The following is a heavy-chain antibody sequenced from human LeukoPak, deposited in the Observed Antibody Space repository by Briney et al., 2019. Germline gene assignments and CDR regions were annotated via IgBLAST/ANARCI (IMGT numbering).Heavy chain of an antibody. D-gene: IGHD6-13*01. Sequence: PSQTLSLTCTVSGGSISSGDYYWSWIRQPPGKGLEWIGEINHSGSTNYNPSLKSRVTISVDTSKNQFSLKLSSVTAADTAVYYCATSSAAGTYYYGMDVWGQGTTVTVSS. V-gene: IGHV4-30-4*01. CDR2: INHSGST. CDR3: ATSSAAGTYYYGMDV. CDR1: GGSISSGDYY. J-gene: IGHJ6*02.